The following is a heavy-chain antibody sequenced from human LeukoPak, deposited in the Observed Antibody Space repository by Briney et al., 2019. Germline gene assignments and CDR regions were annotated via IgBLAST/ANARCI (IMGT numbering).Heavy chain of an antibody. CDR2: ISSDGSSP. Sequence: PGGSLRLSCAASGFTFRSNWMRWVRQAPGKGLVWVSRISSDGSSPRYADSVRGRSTISRDNAKNTLYLQMTSLRVEDTGVYYCARDLFPYGYYFNNWGQGTLVTVSS. CDR3: ARDLFPYGYYFNN. D-gene: IGHD4-17*01. J-gene: IGHJ4*02. CDR1: GFTFRSNW. V-gene: IGHV3-74*01.